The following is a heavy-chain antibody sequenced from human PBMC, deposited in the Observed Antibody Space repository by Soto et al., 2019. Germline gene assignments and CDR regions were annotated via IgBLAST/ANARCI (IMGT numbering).Heavy chain of an antibody. J-gene: IGHJ4*03. V-gene: IGHV1-58*02. Sequence: GASVKVSCKASGFTFTSSAMQWVRQARGQRLEWIGWIVVGSGNTNYAQKFQERVTITRDMSTSTAYMELSSLRSEDTAVYYCAAGTGGNGQQTAKGGFDYWGQGKKVTVSS. D-gene: IGHD2-8*01. CDR1: GFTFTSSA. CDR3: AAGTGGNGQQTAKGGFDY. CDR2: IVVGSGNT.